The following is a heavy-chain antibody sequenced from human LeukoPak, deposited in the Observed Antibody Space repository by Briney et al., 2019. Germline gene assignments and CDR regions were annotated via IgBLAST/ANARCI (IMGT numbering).Heavy chain of an antibody. V-gene: IGHV1-18*01. CDR1: GYTFTSYG. Sequence: ASVRVSCKASGYTFTSYGISWVRQAPGQGLEWMGWISAYNGNTNYAQKLQGRVTMTTDTSTSTAYMELRSLRSDDTAVYYCARVALAAAGTHDAFDIWGQGTMVTVSS. J-gene: IGHJ3*02. CDR2: ISAYNGNT. D-gene: IGHD6-13*01. CDR3: ARVALAAAGTHDAFDI.